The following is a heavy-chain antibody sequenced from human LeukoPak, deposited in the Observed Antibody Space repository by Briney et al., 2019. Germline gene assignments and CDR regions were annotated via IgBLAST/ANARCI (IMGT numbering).Heavy chain of an antibody. CDR2: ISSSSSYI. Sequence: RGSLRLSCAASGFTFSSYSMNWVRQAPGKGLEWVSSISSSSSYIYYADSVKGRLTISRDNAKNSLYLQMNSLRAADTAVYYCARGWGYCSSTSCYKDDYWGQGTLVTVSS. V-gene: IGHV3-21*01. J-gene: IGHJ4*02. D-gene: IGHD2-2*02. CDR1: GFTFSSYS. CDR3: ARGWGYCSSTSCYKDDY.